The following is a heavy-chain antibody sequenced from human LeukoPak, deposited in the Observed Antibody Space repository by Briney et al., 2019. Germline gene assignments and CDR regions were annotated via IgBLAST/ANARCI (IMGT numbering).Heavy chain of an antibody. J-gene: IGHJ6*03. Sequence: ASVKVSCKASGYTFSIYDINWVRQATGQGLEWMGWMNPNSGNTGYAQKFQGRVTITRNTSISTAYMELSSLRSEDTAVYYCARARYDFWSGSGMDVWGKGTTVTVSS. V-gene: IGHV1-8*03. CDR1: GYTFSIYD. CDR3: ARARYDFWSGSGMDV. D-gene: IGHD3-3*01. CDR2: MNPNSGNT.